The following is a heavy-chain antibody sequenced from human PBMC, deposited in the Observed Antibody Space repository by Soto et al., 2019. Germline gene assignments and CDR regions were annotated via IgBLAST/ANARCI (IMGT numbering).Heavy chain of an antibody. CDR3: ARDRYSSGSYYFDY. J-gene: IGHJ4*02. CDR1: GGSISSDDNY. D-gene: IGHD6-19*01. Sequence: QVQLQESGPGLVKPSQTLSLTCTVSGGSISSDDNYWSGIRQPPGKGLEWIGYIFYRGSTYYNPSLKSRVTISVDTSKNQFSLKLSSVTAADTAVYYCARDRYSSGSYYFDYWGQGTLVTVSS. CDR2: IFYRGST. V-gene: IGHV4-30-4*01.